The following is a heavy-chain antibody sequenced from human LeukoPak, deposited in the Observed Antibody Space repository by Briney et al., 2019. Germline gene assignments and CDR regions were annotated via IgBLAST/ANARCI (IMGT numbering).Heavy chain of an antibody. CDR2: ISSSSYI. D-gene: IGHD3-10*01. J-gene: IGHJ5*02. V-gene: IGHV3-21*01. CDR3: ARDRGFGDPPPAFDP. Sequence: GGSLRLSCAASGFTFSSYSMNWVRQAPGKGLEWVSSISSSSYIYYADSVKGRFTISRDNAKNSLYLQMNSLRAEDTAVYYCARDRGFGDPPPAFDPWGQGTLVTVSS. CDR1: GFTFSSYS.